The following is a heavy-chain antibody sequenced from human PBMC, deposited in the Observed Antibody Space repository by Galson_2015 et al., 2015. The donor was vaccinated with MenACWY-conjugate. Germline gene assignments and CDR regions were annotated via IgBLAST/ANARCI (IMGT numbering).Heavy chain of an antibody. J-gene: IGHJ3*02. D-gene: IGHD3-10*01. Sequence: SLRLSCAASGFTFSSYGMHWVRQAPGKGLEWVAVISYDGSNKYYADSVKGRFTISRDNSKNTLYLQMNSLRAEDTAVYYCAKPIGVHDAFDIWGQGTMVTVSS. CDR3: AKPIGVHDAFDI. CDR1: GFTFSSYG. CDR2: ISYDGSNK. V-gene: IGHV3-30*18.